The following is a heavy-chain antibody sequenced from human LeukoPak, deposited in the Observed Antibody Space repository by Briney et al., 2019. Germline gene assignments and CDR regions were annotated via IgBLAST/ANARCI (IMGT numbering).Heavy chain of an antibody. V-gene: IGHV3-15*01. CDR1: GSTFSDIW. Sequence: GGSLRLSCAASGSTFSDIWMSWVRQAPGKGLEWVGRVRSQRDGGTTDYAAFVKGRFIISRDDSKDIVYLQMNSLTTEDTAVYSCSTVSGAGNKDFDYWGQGTLVSVSS. D-gene: IGHD3-10*01. J-gene: IGHJ4*02. CDR2: VRSQRDGGTT. CDR3: STVSGAGNKDFDY.